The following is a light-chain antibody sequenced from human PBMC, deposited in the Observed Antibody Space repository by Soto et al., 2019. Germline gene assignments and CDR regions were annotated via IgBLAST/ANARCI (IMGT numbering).Light chain of an antibody. CDR2: DAS. V-gene: IGKV3-11*01. J-gene: IGKJ2*01. CDR3: QQRSNWRNT. CDR1: QSVSSY. Sequence: EIVLTQSPATLSLSPGERATLSCRASQSVSSYLAWYQQKPGQAPRLLIYDASNRATGIPARFSGSGSGTDFTLTISSLEPGDFAVYYCQQRSNWRNTFGQGTKLEIK.